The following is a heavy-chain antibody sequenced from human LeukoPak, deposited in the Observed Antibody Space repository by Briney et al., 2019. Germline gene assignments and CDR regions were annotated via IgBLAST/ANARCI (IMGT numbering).Heavy chain of an antibody. D-gene: IGHD2-2*01. CDR2: ISAYNGNT. Sequence: GASVKVSCKASGYTFTSYGISWVRQAPGQGLEWMGWISAYNGNTNYAQRLQGRVTMTTDTSTSTAYMELRSLRSDDTAVYYCGIGYCGSTSCYDYYYYGMDVWGQGTTVTVSS. CDR1: GYTFTSYG. CDR3: GIGYCGSTSCYDYYYYGMDV. V-gene: IGHV1-18*01. J-gene: IGHJ6*02.